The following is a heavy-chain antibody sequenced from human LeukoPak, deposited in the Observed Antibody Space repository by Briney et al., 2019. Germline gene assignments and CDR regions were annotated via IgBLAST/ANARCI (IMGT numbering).Heavy chain of an antibody. CDR3: AKDRARRVAAPYTVED. Sequence: PGRSLRLSYAASGFTFSSHCMNWVRQAPGKGLVWVSSISSSSSYIYYADSVKGRFTISRDNAKNSLYLQMNSLRAEDTAVYYCAKDRARRVAAPYTVEDWGQGTLVTVSS. V-gene: IGHV3-21*01. J-gene: IGHJ4*02. D-gene: IGHD6-13*01. CDR1: GFTFSSHC. CDR2: ISSSSSYI.